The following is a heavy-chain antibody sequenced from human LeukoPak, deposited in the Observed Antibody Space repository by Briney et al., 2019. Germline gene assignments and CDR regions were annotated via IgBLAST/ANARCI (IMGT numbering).Heavy chain of an antibody. CDR2: ISSNGGST. Sequence: GGSLRLSCAASGFTFSSYAMHWVRQAPGKGLEYASAISSNGGSTYYANPVKGRFTISRDNSKNTLYLQMGSLRAEDMAVYYCASSGYGDYSSPFDYWGQGTLVTVSS. J-gene: IGHJ4*02. CDR3: ASSGYGDYSSPFDY. D-gene: IGHD4-17*01. V-gene: IGHV3-64*01. CDR1: GFTFSSYA.